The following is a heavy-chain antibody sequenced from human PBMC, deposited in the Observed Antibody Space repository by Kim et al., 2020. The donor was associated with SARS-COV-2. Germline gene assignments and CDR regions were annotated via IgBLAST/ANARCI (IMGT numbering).Heavy chain of an antibody. V-gene: IGHV4-30-4*01. J-gene: IGHJ3*02. Sequence: SETLSLTCTVSGGSISSGDYYWSWIRQPPGKGLEWIGYIYYSGSTYYNPSLKSRVTISVDTSKNQFSLKLSSVTAADTAVYYCARYYYDSSGYYYGDAFDIWGQGTMVTVSS. CDR1: GGSISSGDYY. D-gene: IGHD3-22*01. CDR3: ARYYYDSSGYYYGDAFDI. CDR2: IYYSGST.